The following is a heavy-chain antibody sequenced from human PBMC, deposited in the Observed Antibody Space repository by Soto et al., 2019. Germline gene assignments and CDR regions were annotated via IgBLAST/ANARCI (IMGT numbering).Heavy chain of an antibody. D-gene: IGHD1-1*01. CDR1: GYTFSNYV. J-gene: IGHJ6*02. CDR2: INAGNGNR. V-gene: IGHV1-3*01. CDR3: ARVLRDVYKYSYNGMDV. Sequence: ASGKVSCKASGYTFSNYVMHWVRQAPGQRLEWMGWINAGNGNRDYSQTFQGRVTITRDTSASTVYMELSSLRSEDTAVYYCARVLRDVYKYSYNGMDVWG.